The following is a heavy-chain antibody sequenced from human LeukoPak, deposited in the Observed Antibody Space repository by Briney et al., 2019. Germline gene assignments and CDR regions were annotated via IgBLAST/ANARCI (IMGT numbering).Heavy chain of an antibody. Sequence: GGSLRLSCEASGFTFSSYEMNWFRQAPGKGLEWVSYVSKSGGTMKNADSVKGRFTISRDNAKNSLYLQMNSLTAEDTAVYYCATAVIRGRGTMVTVSS. CDR3: ATAVI. J-gene: IGHJ3*02. CDR2: VSKSGGTM. V-gene: IGHV3-48*03. CDR1: GFTFSSYE.